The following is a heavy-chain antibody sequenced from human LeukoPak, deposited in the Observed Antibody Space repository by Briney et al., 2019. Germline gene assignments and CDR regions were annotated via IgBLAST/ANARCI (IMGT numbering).Heavy chain of an antibody. V-gene: IGHV3-48*04. CDR2: ISSSSSTI. D-gene: IGHD3-22*01. J-gene: IGHJ3*02. CDR3: ARGDYFDSSDYFNDAFDI. CDR1: GFTFSSYS. Sequence: GGSLRLSCAASGFTFSSYSMNWVRQAPWKGLEWVSYISSSSSTIYYADSVKGRFTISRDNAKNSLYLQMNSLRAEDTAVYYCARGDYFDSSDYFNDAFDIWGQGTMVTVSS.